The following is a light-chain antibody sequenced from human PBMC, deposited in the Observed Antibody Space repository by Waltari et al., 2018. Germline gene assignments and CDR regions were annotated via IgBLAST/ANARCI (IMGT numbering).Light chain of an antibody. V-gene: IGKV4-1*01. CDR2: WAS. Sequence: DIVMTQSPDSLTVSLGERATINCKSSQTVLYTSNNKNYLAWYQQKPGQPPKLLIYWASTRESGVPDRFTGSGSGTDFTLSISSLQAEDVAVYFCQQYHTTPFTFGPGTKLVIK. CDR3: QQYHTTPFT. CDR1: QTVLYTSNNKNY. J-gene: IGKJ3*01.